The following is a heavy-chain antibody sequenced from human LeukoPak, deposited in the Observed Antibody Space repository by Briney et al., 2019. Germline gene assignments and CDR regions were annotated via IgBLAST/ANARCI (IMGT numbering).Heavy chain of an antibody. CDR2: IDNDGSTT. CDR1: GFTLSSYW. V-gene: IGHV3-74*01. Sequence: GGSLRLSCAVSGFTLSSYWMHWVRQAPGKGLVWVSRIDNDGSTTDYADSVKGRFTISRDNANNTLYLQMNSLRAEDAGVYYCARGLTLLGYCSSTSCLMNYWGQGTLVTVSS. J-gene: IGHJ4*02. D-gene: IGHD2-2*01. CDR3: ARGLTLLGYCSSTSCLMNY.